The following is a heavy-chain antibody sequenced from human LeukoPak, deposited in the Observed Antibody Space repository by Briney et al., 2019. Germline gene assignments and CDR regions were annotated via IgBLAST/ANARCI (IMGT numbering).Heavy chain of an antibody. J-gene: IGHJ4*02. CDR2: IKSKTDGGTT. CDR1: GFTFSNAW. CDR3: TTGLLSGWSFDY. Sequence: GGSLRLSCAASGFTFSNAWMNWVRQAPGKGLEWVGRIKSKTDGGTTDYAAPVKGRFTISRDDSKNTLYLQMSSLKTEDTAVYYCTTGLLSGWSFDYWGQGTLVTVSS. D-gene: IGHD6-19*01. V-gene: IGHV3-15*07.